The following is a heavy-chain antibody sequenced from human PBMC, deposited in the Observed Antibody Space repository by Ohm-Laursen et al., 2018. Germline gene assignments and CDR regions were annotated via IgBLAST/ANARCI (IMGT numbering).Heavy chain of an antibody. V-gene: IGHV1-46*01. CDR2: INPSGGST. D-gene: IGHD6-19*01. J-gene: IGHJ2*01. Sequence: ASVKVSCNPSGYTFTSYYMHWVRQAPGQGLEWMGIINPSGGSTSYAQKFQGRVTMTRDTSTSTVYMELSSLRSEDTAVYYCARDGGEWLVQAWYFDLWGRGTLVTVSS. CDR1: GYTFTSYY. CDR3: ARDGGEWLVQAWYFDL.